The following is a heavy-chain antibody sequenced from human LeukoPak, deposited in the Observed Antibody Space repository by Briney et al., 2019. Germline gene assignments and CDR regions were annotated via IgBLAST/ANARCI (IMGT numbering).Heavy chain of an antibody. CDR2: ISSNGGST. Sequence: PGGSLRLSCSASGFTFSSYAMHWVRQAPGKGLEYVSAISSNGGSTYYADSVKGRFTISRDNSKNTLYLQMSSLRAEDTAVYYCVKSIGVGSGSFPFDPWDQGTLVTVSS. CDR3: VKSIGVGSGSFPFDP. J-gene: IGHJ5*02. CDR1: GFTFSSYA. D-gene: IGHD3-10*01. V-gene: IGHV3-64D*06.